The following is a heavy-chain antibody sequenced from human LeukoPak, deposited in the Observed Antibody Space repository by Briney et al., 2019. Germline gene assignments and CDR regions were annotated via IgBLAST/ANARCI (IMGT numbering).Heavy chain of an antibody. D-gene: IGHD3-10*01. J-gene: IGHJ4*02. Sequence: GESLKISCKGSGYSFTSYWIGWVRQMPGKGLEWMGVIYPGDSDTRYSPSFQGQVTISADKSISTAYLQWSSLKASDTAMYYCARGPTVVRGVGHYYFDYWGQGTLVIVSS. CDR1: GYSFTSYW. CDR2: IYPGDSDT. V-gene: IGHV5-51*01. CDR3: ARGPTVVRGVGHYYFDY.